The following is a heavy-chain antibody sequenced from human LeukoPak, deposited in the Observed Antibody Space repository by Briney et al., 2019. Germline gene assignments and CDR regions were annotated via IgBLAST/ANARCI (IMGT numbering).Heavy chain of an antibody. V-gene: IGHV3-64D*09. Sequence: PGGSLRLSCSASGFPFSSYAMHCVRQARGRGLEYGSAISDSGGSTYYADSVKGRFTISRDNSKNTLYLQMSSLRAEDTAVYFCVRGYSFGPYGMDVWGQGTPVTVSS. CDR3: VRGYSFGPYGMDV. D-gene: IGHD2-15*01. CDR1: GFPFSSYA. J-gene: IGHJ6*02. CDR2: ISDSGGST.